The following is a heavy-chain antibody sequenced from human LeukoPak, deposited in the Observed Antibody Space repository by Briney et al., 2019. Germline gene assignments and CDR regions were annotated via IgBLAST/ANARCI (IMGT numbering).Heavy chain of an antibody. J-gene: IGHJ6*03. Sequence: ASVKVSCKASGYTFTSYDINWVRQATGQGLEWMGWMNPNSGNTGYAQKFQGRVTITRNTSISTAYMELSSLRSEDTAVYYCARAKRGYYYYYMDVWGKGTTVTVSS. CDR1: GYTFTSYD. D-gene: IGHD1-1*01. CDR2: MNPNSGNT. CDR3: ARAKRGYYYYYMDV. V-gene: IGHV1-8*03.